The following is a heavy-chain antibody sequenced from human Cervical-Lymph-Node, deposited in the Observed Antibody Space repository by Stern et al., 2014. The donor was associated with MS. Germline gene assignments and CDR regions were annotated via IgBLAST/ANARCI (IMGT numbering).Heavy chain of an antibody. J-gene: IGHJ5*02. CDR2: IYYTGGP. D-gene: IGHD1-26*01. CDR1: GGSISSGGHY. Sequence: QMQLQESGPGLVKPSQTLSLTCTVSGGSISSGGHYRSWIRQHPGKGLGRIGYIYYTGGPPYNPSLTSRVSISPDTTHHKFSLKLSAVTAADTAVYYCASRWSGTYYGQNWFDPWGQGTLVTVSS. CDR3: ASRWSGTYYGQNWFDP. V-gene: IGHV4-31*03.